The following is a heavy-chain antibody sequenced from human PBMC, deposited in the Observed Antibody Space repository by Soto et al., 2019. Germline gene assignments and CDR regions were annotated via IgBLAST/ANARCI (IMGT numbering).Heavy chain of an antibody. CDR1: EFTFSSYS. D-gene: IGHD6-19*01. CDR3: ARDSPPGWHFDY. V-gene: IGHV3-48*02. CDR2: ISSSSSTI. J-gene: IGHJ4*02. Sequence: EAQLVESGGGLVQPGGSLRLSCAASEFTFSSYSMNWVRQAPGKGLEWISYISSSSSTIYYADSVRGRFTISRDNAKNSLYLQMNILRDEDTAAYHCARDSPPGWHFDYWGQGTLVTVSS.